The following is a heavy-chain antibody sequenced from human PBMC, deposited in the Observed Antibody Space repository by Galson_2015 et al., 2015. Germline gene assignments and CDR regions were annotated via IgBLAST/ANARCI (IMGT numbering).Heavy chain of an antibody. CDR3: ARRSQYSSGLFFDY. CDR2: IYPGESDT. V-gene: IGHV5-51*03. CDR1: GYRCTSYW. Sequence: QSGAAGKKPGESLKLACKGGGYRCTSYWIGWVRKMPGKGLEWMGYIYPGESDTRYRPSFTGQVTMSAASSISTAYLQWRSLKASDTAMYYCARRSQYSSGLFFDYWGQGTLVTVSS. J-gene: IGHJ4*02. D-gene: IGHD6-19*01.